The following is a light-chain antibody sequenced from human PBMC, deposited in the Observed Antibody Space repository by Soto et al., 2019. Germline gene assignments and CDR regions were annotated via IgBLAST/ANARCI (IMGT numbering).Light chain of an antibody. J-gene: IGLJ1*01. CDR2: GNS. Sequence: QSVLTQPPSVSGAPGQRVSISCTGSTSNIGAGYYVHWYQQLPGTAPKLLIFGNSSRPSGVPDRFSGSKSGTSASLAITGLQAEDEADYFCQSYDSSLSGSVFGPGTKVTVL. V-gene: IGLV1-40*01. CDR1: TSNIGAGYY. CDR3: QSYDSSLSGSV.